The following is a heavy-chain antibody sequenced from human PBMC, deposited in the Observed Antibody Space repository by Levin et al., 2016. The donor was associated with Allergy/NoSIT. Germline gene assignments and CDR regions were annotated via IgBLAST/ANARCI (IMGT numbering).Heavy chain of an antibody. CDR3: AREALVVGNPNWVDY. Sequence: SVKVSCKASGGTFSSYAISWVRQAPGQGLEWMGGIIPIFGTANYAQKFQGRVTMATDTSTSTAYMELRSLRSDDTAVYYCAREALVVGNPNWVDYWGQGTLVTVSS. CDR1: GGTFSSYA. J-gene: IGHJ4*02. CDR2: IIPIFGTA. V-gene: IGHV1-69*05. D-gene: IGHD3-22*01.